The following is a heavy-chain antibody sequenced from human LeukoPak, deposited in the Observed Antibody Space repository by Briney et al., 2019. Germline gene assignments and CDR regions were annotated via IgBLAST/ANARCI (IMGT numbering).Heavy chain of an antibody. D-gene: IGHD3-22*01. J-gene: IGHJ3*02. Sequence: PGGSLRLSCAASGFTFSSYAMHWVRQAPGKGLEWVAVISYDGSNKYYADSVKGRFTISRDNSKNTLYLQMNSLRAEDTAVYYCARGWDYYDSSGYYGHRAFDIWGQGTMVTVSS. CDR3: ARGWDYYDSSGYYGHRAFDI. V-gene: IGHV3-30*04. CDR1: GFTFSSYA. CDR2: ISYDGSNK.